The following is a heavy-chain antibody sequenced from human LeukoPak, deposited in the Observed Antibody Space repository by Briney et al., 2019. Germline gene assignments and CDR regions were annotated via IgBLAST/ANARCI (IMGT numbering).Heavy chain of an antibody. CDR2: VYYSGIT. CDR3: AREVAAAVCYFDF. V-gene: IGHV4-31*03. J-gene: IGHJ4*02. CDR1: GGSIYCGGFL. D-gene: IGHD6-13*01. Sequence: SSETLSLTCTVSGGSIYCGGFLWPSLRQHPGTGVEWNRIVYYSGITYNNPSLESRLTISIDTSKNQFSLRLSSATVADTAVYYCAREVAAAVCYFDFWGQGALVTVSS.